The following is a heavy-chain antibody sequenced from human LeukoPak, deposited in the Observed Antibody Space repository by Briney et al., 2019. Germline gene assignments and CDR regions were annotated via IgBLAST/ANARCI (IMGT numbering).Heavy chain of an antibody. V-gene: IGHV3-53*01. J-gene: IGHJ4*02. CDR2: IYSGGST. Sequence: PGGSLRLSCAASEFTVSSNYMSWVRQAPGKGLEWVSVIYSGGSTSYAASVKGRFTISRDNCKNILYLQRNSLRAEDTAVYYCARMGVGAMGFWGQGTLVTVSS. CDR1: EFTVSSNY. D-gene: IGHD1-26*01. CDR3: ARMGVGAMGF.